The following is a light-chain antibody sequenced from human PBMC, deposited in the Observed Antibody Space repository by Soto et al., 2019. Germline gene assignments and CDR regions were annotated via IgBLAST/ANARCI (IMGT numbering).Light chain of an antibody. CDR3: SSYTGSSTLYV. CDR1: SSDCGTYNY. Sequence: QSVLTQPASVSGSPGQSITISCTGTSSDCGTYNYVSWYQQHPGKAPKVMIYEVTYRPSGVSNRFSGSKSGNTASLTISGLQAEDEAEYYCSSYTGSSTLYVFGTGTKVTVL. J-gene: IGLJ1*01. CDR2: EVT. V-gene: IGLV2-14*01.